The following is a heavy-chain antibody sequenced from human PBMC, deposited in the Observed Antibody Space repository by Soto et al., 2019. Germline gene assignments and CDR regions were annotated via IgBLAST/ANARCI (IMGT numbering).Heavy chain of an antibody. CDR2: IMPIFGTA. J-gene: IGHJ6*02. V-gene: IGHV1-69*12. CDR3: ARRGNGVVSHYYYCTDV. Sequence: VKLVQSGAEVKKPGSSVKVSCKASGGTFSSYAISWVRQAPGQGLEWMGGIMPIFGTANYAQKFQGRATITADESTSTAYMELSSMRSEDTAVYYCARRGNGVVSHYYYCTDVWGQGTTVSVSS. D-gene: IGHD3-3*01. CDR1: GGTFSSYA.